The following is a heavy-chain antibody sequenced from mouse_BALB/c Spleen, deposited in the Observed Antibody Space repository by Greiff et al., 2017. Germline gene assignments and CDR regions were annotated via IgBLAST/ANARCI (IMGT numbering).Heavy chain of an antibody. D-gene: IGHD1-1*01. Sequence: EVQLQQSGPELVKPGASVKISCKASGYTFTDYNMHWVKQSHGKSLEWIGYIYPYNGGTGYNQKFKSKATLTVDNSSSTAYMELRSLTSEDSAVYYCARSDYGSSPYFDYWGQGTTLTVSS. J-gene: IGHJ2*01. CDR1: GYTFTDYN. CDR3: ARSDYGSSPYFDY. CDR2: IYPYNGGT. V-gene: IGHV1S29*02.